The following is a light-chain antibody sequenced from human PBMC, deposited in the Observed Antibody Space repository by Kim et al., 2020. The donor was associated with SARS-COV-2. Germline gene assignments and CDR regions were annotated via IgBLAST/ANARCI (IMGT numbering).Light chain of an antibody. J-gene: IGLJ2*01. CDR2: QDS. Sequence: VSPAQTASFTCSGDKLGDKYACWYQQKPGPSPVLVIYQDSKRPSGIPVRFSGSNSGNTATLTSGGTQAMDEADYYCQAWDSSTVVFGGGTQLTVL. CDR3: QAWDSSTVV. CDR1: KLGDKY. V-gene: IGLV3-1*01.